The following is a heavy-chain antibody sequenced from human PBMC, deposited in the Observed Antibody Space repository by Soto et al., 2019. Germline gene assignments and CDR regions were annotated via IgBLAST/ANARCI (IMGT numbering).Heavy chain of an antibody. J-gene: IGHJ4*02. D-gene: IGHD4-17*01. V-gene: IGHV3-48*02. CDR3: ARAAHDYGDYLDY. CDR1: GFTFSSYS. CDR2: ISSSSSTI. Sequence: PGGSLRLSCAASGFTFSSYSMNWVRQAPGKGLEWVSYISSSSSTIYYADSVKGRFTISRDNAKSSLYLQMNSLRDEDTAVYYCARAAHDYGDYLDYWGQGTLVTVSS.